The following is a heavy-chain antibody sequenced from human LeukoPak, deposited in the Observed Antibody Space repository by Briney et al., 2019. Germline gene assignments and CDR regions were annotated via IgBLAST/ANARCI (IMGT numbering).Heavy chain of an antibody. CDR1: GYSFTSYW. CDR3: ARSNWNEVVGNWFDP. J-gene: IGHJ5*02. CDR2: IYPGYSDT. D-gene: IGHD1-20*01. V-gene: IGHV5-51*01. Sequence: GESLKISCKGSGYSFTSYWIGWVRQMPGKGLEWMGIIYPGYSDTRYSPSFQGQVTISADKSISTAYLQWSSLKASDTAMYYCARSNWNEVVGNWFDPWGQGTLVTVSS.